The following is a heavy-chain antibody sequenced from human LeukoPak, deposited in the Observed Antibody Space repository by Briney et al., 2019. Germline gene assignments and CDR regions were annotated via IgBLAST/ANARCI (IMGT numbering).Heavy chain of an antibody. CDR2: IYHSGST. J-gene: IGHJ4*02. CDR1: GYFISSGYY. Sequence: KASETLSLTCTVSGYFISSGYYWGWIRQPPGKGLEWIGSIYHSGSTYYNPSLKSRVTISVDTSKNQFSLKLSSVTAADTAVYYCARLWFGESVDYWGQGTLVTVSS. D-gene: IGHD3-10*01. CDR3: ARLWFGESVDY. V-gene: IGHV4-38-2*02.